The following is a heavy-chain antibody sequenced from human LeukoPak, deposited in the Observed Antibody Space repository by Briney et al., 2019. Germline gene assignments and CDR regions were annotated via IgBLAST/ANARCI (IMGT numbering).Heavy chain of an antibody. CDR1: GYSISSGCY. J-gene: IGHJ4*02. CDR3: ARGLPQKD. Sequence: SETLSLTCAVSGYSISSGCYWGWIRQPPGKGLEWIGSIYHSGSTYYNPSLKSRVTISVDTSKNQFSLKLSSVTAADTAVYYCARGLPQKDWGQGTLVTVSS. CDR2: IYHSGST. V-gene: IGHV4-38-2*01.